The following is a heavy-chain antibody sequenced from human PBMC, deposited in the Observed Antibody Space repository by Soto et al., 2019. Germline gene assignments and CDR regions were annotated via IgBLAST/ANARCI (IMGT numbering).Heavy chain of an antibody. CDR3: ARDKITGLFDY. Sequence: SETLCLRCAVDGVSCGGYYGTWIRQPPGTGLEWIGEINHSGSTNYNPSLKSRVTISVDTSKNQFSLKLTSVTAADTAVYYCARDKITGLFDYWGQGTLVTVSS. CDR2: INHSGST. D-gene: IGHD2-8*02. V-gene: IGHV4-34*01. CDR1: GVSCGGYY. J-gene: IGHJ4*02.